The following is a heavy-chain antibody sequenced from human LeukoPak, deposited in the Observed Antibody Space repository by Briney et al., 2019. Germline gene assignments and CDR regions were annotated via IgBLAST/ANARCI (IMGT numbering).Heavy chain of an antibody. CDR3: AKDLGSSGWYIDY. V-gene: IGHV3-23*01. CDR1: QFIFSTYA. Sequence: GGSLRLSCAASQFIFSTYAMSWVRQAPGKGLEWVSGITSSGGSTYYADSVKGRFTISRDNSKNTLYLQMNSLRAEDTAVYYCAKDLGSSGWYIDYWGQGTLVTVSS. D-gene: IGHD6-19*01. CDR2: ITSSGGST. J-gene: IGHJ4*02.